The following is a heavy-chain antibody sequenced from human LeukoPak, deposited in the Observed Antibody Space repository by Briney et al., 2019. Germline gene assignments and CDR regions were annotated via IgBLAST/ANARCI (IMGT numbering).Heavy chain of an antibody. CDR2: ISSSGETT. D-gene: IGHD2-15*01. V-gene: IGHV3-11*01. CDR1: GFTFSDYY. J-gene: IGHJ4*02. CDR3: ARDRSGGIYHFDS. Sequence: GGSLRLSCEASGFTFSDYYLTWIRQAPGKGLEWVSYISSSGETTYYADSVEGRFTISRDNDKNSLYLQMNSLRAEDTAVYYCARDRSGGIYHFDSWGQGALVTVAS.